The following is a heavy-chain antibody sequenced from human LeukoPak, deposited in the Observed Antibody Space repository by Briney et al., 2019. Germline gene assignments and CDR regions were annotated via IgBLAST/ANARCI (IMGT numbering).Heavy chain of an antibody. CDR1: GGSFSGYY. J-gene: IGHJ4*02. Sequence: SETLSLTCAVYGGSFSGYYWSWIRQPPGKGLEWIGEINHSGSTNYNPSLKSRVTISVDTSKNQFSLKLSSVTAADTAVYYCARGEEKAVAGTKNFDYWGQGTLVTDSS. D-gene: IGHD6-19*01. CDR3: ARGEEKAVAGTKNFDY. CDR2: INHSGST. V-gene: IGHV4-34*01.